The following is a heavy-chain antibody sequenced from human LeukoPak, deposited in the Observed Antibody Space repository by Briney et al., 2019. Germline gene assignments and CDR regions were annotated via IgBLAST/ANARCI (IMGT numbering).Heavy chain of an antibody. Sequence: SETLSLTCTVSGGSISSYYWSWIRQPPGKGLEWIGYIYYSGSTNYNPSLKSRVTISVDTSKNQFSLRLSSVTAADTAVYYCARAKDTAMVIDYWGQGTLVTVSS. CDR2: IYYSGST. CDR3: ARAKDTAMVIDY. V-gene: IGHV4-59*01. D-gene: IGHD5-18*01. J-gene: IGHJ4*02. CDR1: GGSISSYY.